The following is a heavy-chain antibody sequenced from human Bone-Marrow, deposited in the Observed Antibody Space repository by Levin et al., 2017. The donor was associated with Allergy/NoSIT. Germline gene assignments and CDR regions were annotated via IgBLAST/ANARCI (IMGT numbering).Heavy chain of an antibody. CDR3: ARLKHYGNDAFDI. D-gene: IGHD3-10*01. CDR2: LYDRGNT. Sequence: SETLSLTCTVSNGSISSYYWSWIRQPPGKGLEWIGHLYDRGNTNYNPSLKSRVTISVDTSKNRFSLKLSSVTAADTAVYYCARLKHYGNDAFDIWGQGTMVTVSS. V-gene: IGHV4-59*01. CDR1: NGSISSYY. J-gene: IGHJ3*02.